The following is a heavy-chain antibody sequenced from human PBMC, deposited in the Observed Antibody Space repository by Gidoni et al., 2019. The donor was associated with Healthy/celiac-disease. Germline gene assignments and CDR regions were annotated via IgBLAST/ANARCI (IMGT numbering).Heavy chain of an antibody. CDR2: ISSSSSYI. CDR3: AATNGLHDYYYYGMDV. Sequence: EVQLVESGGGLVKPGGSLRLSCAASGFPFRSYSRNWVRQAPGTGLEWVSSISSSSSYIYYADSVKGRFTISRDNAKNSLYLQRNSLRAEDTAVYYCAATNGLHDYYYYGMDVWGQGTTVTVSS. J-gene: IGHJ6*02. V-gene: IGHV3-21*01. CDR1: GFPFRSYS. D-gene: IGHD2-8*01.